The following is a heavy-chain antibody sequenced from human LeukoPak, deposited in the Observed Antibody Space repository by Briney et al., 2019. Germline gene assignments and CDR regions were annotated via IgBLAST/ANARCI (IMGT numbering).Heavy chain of an antibody. J-gene: IGHJ4*02. D-gene: IGHD2-2*01. CDR1: GYTFTSYG. V-gene: IGHV1-18*01. CDR2: ISAYNGNT. CDR3: ARDSCSSTSCYGEY. Sequence: ASVKVSCKASGYTFTSYGINWVRQAPGQGLEWMGWISAYNGNTNYAQKLQGRVTMTTDTSTRTAYMELRSLRSDDTALYYCARDSCSSTSCYGEYWGQGTLVTVSS.